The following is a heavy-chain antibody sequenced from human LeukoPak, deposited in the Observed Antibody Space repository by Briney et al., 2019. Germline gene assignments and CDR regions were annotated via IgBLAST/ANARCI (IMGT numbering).Heavy chain of an antibody. CDR2: ISSSGSTI. J-gene: IGHJ6*02. CDR1: GFTFSSYE. Sequence: GGSLRLSCAASGFTFSSYEMNWVRQAPGKGLEWVSYISSSGSTIYYADSVKGRFTISRDNAKNSLYLQMNSLRVEDTAVYYCARDLNDCSGGSCYSYYYYYGMDVWGQGTTVTVSS. CDR3: ARDLNDCSGGSCYSYYYYYGMDV. D-gene: IGHD2-15*01. V-gene: IGHV3-48*03.